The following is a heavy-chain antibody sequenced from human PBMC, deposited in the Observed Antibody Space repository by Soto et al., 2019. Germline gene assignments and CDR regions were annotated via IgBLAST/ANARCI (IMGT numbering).Heavy chain of an antibody. Sequence: VQLVESGGGMVQPGGSLRLSCAASGFSFSSYAMNWVRQAPGKGLEWLSYISESSSNIYYADSVKGRFTISRDNAKNSLYLQMNSLRDEDTAVYYCANLFGSSWHVDYWGQGTLVTVSS. CDR2: ISESSSNI. J-gene: IGHJ4*02. CDR1: GFSFSSYA. CDR3: ANLFGSSWHVDY. D-gene: IGHD6-13*01. V-gene: IGHV3-48*02.